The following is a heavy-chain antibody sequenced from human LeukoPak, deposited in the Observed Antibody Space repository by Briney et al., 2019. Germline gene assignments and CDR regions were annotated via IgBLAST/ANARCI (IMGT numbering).Heavy chain of an antibody. CDR2: ISGSGGNT. Sequence: GGSLRLSCAASGFTFSSYAMSWVRQPPGKGLNWVSSISGSGGNTFYADSVKGRFTISRDNSKNTLYLQMNSLRAEDTAVYYCARDWPSEWQHLPDYDAVDIWGQGTMVTVSS. J-gene: IGHJ3*02. CDR3: ARDWPSEWQHLPDYDAVDI. D-gene: IGHD6-13*01. V-gene: IGHV3-23*01. CDR1: GFTFSSYA.